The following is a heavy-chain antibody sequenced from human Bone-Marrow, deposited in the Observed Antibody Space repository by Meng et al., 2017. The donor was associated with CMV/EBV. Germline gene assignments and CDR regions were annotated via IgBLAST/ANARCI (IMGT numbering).Heavy chain of an antibody. CDR2: MNSGGSA. D-gene: IGHD3-16*01. CDR3: ARDPATGPRGDHFDY. CDR1: GGSISSYY. V-gene: IGHV4-59*01. J-gene: IGHJ4*02. Sequence: SETLSLTCNVSGGSISSYYWSWIRQPPGKGLEWIGFMNSGGSANYNASLRSRVTISVDMSRNQFSLRLSSVTAADTAVYYCARDPATGPRGDHFDYWGQGIRVTGSS.